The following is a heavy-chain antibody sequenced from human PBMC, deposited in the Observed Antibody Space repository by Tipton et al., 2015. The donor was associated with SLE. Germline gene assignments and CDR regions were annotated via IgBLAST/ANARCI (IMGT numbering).Heavy chain of an antibody. J-gene: IGHJ4*02. CDR3: AKSTDTVRGQFDY. CDR2: IRYDGSNK. Sequence: SLRLSCAASGFTFSSYAMSWVRQAPGKGLEWVAFIRYDGSNKYYADSVKGRFTISRDNSKNTLYLQMNSLRAEDTAVYYCAKSTDTVRGQFDYWGQGTLVTVSS. D-gene: IGHD4-11*01. V-gene: IGHV3-30*02. CDR1: GFTFSSYA.